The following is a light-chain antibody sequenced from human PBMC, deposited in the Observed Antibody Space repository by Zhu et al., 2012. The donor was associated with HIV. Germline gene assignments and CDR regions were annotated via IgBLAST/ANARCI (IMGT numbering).Light chain of an antibody. J-gene: IGKJ1*01. CDR1: QTVSNNY. Sequence: EIVLTQSPGTLSVSPGGTATLSCRASQTVSNNYLAWYQQRPGQAPRLLIYGASARAAGIPDRFSGSGSATDFTLTISRLEPEDFAVYYCQQYGSSPRTFGQGTKVEIK. CDR3: QQYGSSPRT. V-gene: IGKV3-20*01. CDR2: GAS.